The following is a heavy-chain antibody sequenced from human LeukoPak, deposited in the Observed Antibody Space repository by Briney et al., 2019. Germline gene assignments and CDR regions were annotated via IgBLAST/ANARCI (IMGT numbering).Heavy chain of an antibody. CDR1: GGSFSGYY. Sequence: SETLSLPCAVYGGSFSGYYWSWIRQPPGKGLEWIGEINHSGSTNYNPSLKSRVTIPVDTSKNQFSLKLSSVTAADTAVYYCARGPSSWYFDYWGQGTLVTVSS. D-gene: IGHD6-13*01. J-gene: IGHJ4*02. CDR3: ARGPSSWYFDY. CDR2: INHSGST. V-gene: IGHV4-34*01.